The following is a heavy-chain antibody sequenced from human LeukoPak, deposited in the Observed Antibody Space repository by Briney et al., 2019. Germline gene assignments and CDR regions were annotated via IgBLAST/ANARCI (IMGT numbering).Heavy chain of an antibody. CDR1: GFTFTTFW. CDR3: ARDQTPFV. V-gene: IGHV3-7*01. CDR2: IKPDGSEK. J-gene: IGHJ4*02. Sequence: PGGSLRLSCATSGFTFTTFWMTWVRQAPGKGLEWVANIKPDGSEKYYVDSVKGRFTISRDNAKNSLYLQMNSLRAEDTAVYYCARDQTPFVWGQGTLVTVSS.